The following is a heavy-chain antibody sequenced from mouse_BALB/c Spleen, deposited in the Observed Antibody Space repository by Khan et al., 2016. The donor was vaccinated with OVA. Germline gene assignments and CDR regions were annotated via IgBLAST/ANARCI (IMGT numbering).Heavy chain of an antibody. CDR3: ERENYYGPTCYAMDY. J-gene: IGHJ4*01. V-gene: IGHV1S41*01. Sequence: LVKPGASVKLSCKASGYTFTSYWISWIKQRPGQDLEWIGRIGTGSGNAYYNEMFKGKATLTVDTSSSTAYLPLSSLSSEDSCVSFCERENYYGPTCYAMDYWGQGTSVTVSS. CDR2: IGTGSGNA. D-gene: IGHD1-1*01. CDR1: GYTFTSYW.